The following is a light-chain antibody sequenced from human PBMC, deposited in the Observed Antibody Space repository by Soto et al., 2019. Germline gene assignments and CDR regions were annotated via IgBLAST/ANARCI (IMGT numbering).Light chain of an antibody. CDR1: QSVSTN. Sequence: EIVMTQSPANLSVSLGDRATLSCRASQSVSTNLAWYQQKPGQAPRLLIYGASTRATGIPARFSGSGSGTEFTLTISSLQSEDFTIYYCQEYNDWPLFTFGPGTRVDTK. V-gene: IGKV3-15*01. CDR2: GAS. J-gene: IGKJ3*01. CDR3: QEYNDWPLFT.